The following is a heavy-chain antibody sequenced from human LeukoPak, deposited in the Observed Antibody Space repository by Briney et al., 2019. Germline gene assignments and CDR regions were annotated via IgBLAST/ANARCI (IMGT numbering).Heavy chain of an antibody. CDR1: GFTFNNYV. J-gene: IGHJ5*02. CDR3: ARAVTYFYGSVTYDWFDP. V-gene: IGHV3-74*01. CDR2: IKSDGST. Sequence: GGSLRLSCEASGFTFNNYVMTWVRQAPGKGLVWVSRIKSDGSTIYADSVKGRFTISRDNARNTLYLQMNSLRVEDTAMYYCARAVTYFYGSVTYDWFDPWGQGTLVTVSS. D-gene: IGHD3-10*01.